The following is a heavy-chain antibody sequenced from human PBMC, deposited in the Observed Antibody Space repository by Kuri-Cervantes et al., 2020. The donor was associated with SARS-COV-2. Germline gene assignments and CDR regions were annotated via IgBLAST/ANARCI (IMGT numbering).Heavy chain of an antibody. CDR2: ISYDGSNK. CDR1: GFTFSSYA. D-gene: IGHD3-16*01. V-gene: IGHV3-30-3*01. CDR3: ARDGGGWLDY. Sequence: LSLTCAASGFTFSSYAMHWVRQAPGKGLEWVAVISYDGSNKYYADSVKGRFTISRDNSKNTLYLQMNSLRAEDTAVYYCARDGGGWLDYWGQGTLVTVSS. J-gene: IGHJ4*02.